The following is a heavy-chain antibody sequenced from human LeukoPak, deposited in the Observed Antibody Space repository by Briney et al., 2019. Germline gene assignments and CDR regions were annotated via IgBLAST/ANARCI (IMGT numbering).Heavy chain of an antibody. V-gene: IGHV4-59*08. CDR3: ARHPSYYYDSSGLGWYFDL. CDR1: GGSISSYY. Sequence: SETLSLTCTVSGGSISSYYWSWIRQPPGKGLEWIGYIYYSGSTNHNPSLKSRVTISVDTSKNQFSLKLSSVTAADTAVYYCARHPSYYYDSSGLGWYFDLWGRGTLVTVSS. J-gene: IGHJ2*01. D-gene: IGHD3-22*01. CDR2: IYYSGST.